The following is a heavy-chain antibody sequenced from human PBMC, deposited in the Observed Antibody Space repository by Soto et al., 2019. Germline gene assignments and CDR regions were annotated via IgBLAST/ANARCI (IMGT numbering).Heavy chain of an antibody. CDR1: GDSCISYW. Sequence: VESLQISCKGSGDSCISYWISWVRQMPGKGLEWMGRIDPSDSYTNYSPSFQGHVTISADKSISTAYLQWSSLKASDTAMYYCARVVVPADEFDYWGQGTLLTVSS. V-gene: IGHV5-10-1*01. CDR2: IDPSDSYT. CDR3: ARVVVPADEFDY. D-gene: IGHD2-2*01. J-gene: IGHJ4*02.